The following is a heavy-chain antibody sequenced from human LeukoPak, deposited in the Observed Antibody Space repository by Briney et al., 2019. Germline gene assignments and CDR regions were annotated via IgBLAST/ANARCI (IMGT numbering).Heavy chain of an antibody. D-gene: IGHD6-13*01. CDR1: GFTFSSYG. CDR2: ISYDGSNK. CDR3: ARDRLLRISAAGNFDS. V-gene: IGHV3-30*03. J-gene: IGHJ4*02. Sequence: GGSLSLSCAASGFTFSSYGMHWVRQAPGKGREWVEVISYDGSNKYYADSVKGRFTISRDNSKNTLYLQMNSLRVEGTAVYYCARDRLLRISAAGNFDSWGQGTLVTVSS.